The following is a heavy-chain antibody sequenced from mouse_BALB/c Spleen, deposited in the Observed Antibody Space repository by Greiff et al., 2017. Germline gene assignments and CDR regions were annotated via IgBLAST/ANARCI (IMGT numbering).Heavy chain of an antibody. V-gene: IGHV1-9*01. CDR3: ARVGANWAGFDY. CDR2: ILPGSGST. D-gene: IGHD4-1*01. J-gene: IGHJ2*01. Sequence: QVQLQQSGAELMKPGASVKISCKATGYTFSSYWIEWVKQRPGHGLEWIGEILPGSGSTNYNEKFKGKATFTADTSSNTAYMQLSSLTSEDSAVYYCARVGANWAGFDYWGQGTTLTVSS. CDR1: GYTFSSYW.